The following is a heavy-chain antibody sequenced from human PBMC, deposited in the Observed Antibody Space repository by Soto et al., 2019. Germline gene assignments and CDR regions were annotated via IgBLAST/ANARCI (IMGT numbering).Heavy chain of an antibody. CDR2: SFHSGIT. Sequence: QVQLQESGPGLVQPSGTLSLTCAVSGGSVSSSNWWTWVRQPAGEGLAWIGQSFHSGITSYNQFLPSRIAKSLNKSKNHLSLTRISVTAAETAVYYWARHGGKFFDYWGHGTLVTVSS. CDR3: ARHGGKFFDY. V-gene: IGHV4-4*02. D-gene: IGHD2-15*01. J-gene: IGHJ4*01. CDR1: GGSVSSSNW.